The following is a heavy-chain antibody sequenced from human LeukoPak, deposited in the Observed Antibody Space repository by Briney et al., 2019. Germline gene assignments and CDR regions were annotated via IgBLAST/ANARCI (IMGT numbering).Heavy chain of an antibody. Sequence: GGSLRLSCAASGFTVSSNYMSWVRQAPGKGLEWVSLIYSGGSTFYSDSVTGRFTISRDNSKNTLYPQMNSLRAEDTAVYYCARGGSYLSAFDIWGQGTMVTVSS. V-gene: IGHV3-53*01. CDR1: GFTVSSNY. J-gene: IGHJ3*02. D-gene: IGHD1-26*01. CDR3: ARGGSYLSAFDI. CDR2: IYSGGST.